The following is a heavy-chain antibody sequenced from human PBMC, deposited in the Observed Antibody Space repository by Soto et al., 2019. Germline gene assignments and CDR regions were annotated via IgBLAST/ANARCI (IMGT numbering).Heavy chain of an antibody. D-gene: IGHD3-3*01. CDR3: ARDKSPAEMAFGF. Sequence: VGSLRLSCAASGFTVSNNYMSWVRQAPGKGLEWVSIIYTNAGGSTYYADSVRGRFTISRDNSKNTLYLQLNSLRAEDTAVYYCARDKSPAEMAFGFWGQGTLVTVSS. V-gene: IGHV3-53*01. CDR1: GFTVSNNY. J-gene: IGHJ4*02. CDR2: IYTNAGGST.